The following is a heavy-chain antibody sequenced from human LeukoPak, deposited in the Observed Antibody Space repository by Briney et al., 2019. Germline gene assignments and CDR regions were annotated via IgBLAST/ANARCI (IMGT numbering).Heavy chain of an antibody. V-gene: IGHV3-23*01. CDR3: AKARYCSGGSCLFDY. CDR1: GFTFSSYA. D-gene: IGHD2-15*01. CDR2: ISGSGGST. J-gene: IGHJ4*02. Sequence: GGSLSLSCAASGFTFSSYAMSCVRKSPGKGLEWVSAISGSGGSTYYADSVKGGVTISRDNSKNTLYLQMTSLRAEDTAVYYCAKARYCSGGSCLFDYWGQGTLVTVSS.